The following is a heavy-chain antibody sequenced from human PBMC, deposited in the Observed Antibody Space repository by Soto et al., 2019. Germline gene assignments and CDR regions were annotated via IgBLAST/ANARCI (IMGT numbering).Heavy chain of an antibody. CDR3: AAVQGGGATFHF. V-gene: IGHV1-8*03. J-gene: IGHJ4*02. Sequence: ASVKVSCKTSGYTFTEYDLNWVRQAPGQGLEYMGWVSPENRNANYAQKFQERLSITRDMSTSTAYMELSSLTLEDTAVYYCAAVQGGGATFHFWGPGTLVTVSS. D-gene: IGHD1-26*01. CDR2: VSPENRNA. CDR1: GYTFTEYD.